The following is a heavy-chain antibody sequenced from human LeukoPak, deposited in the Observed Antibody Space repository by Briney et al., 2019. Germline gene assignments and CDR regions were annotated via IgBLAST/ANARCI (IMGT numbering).Heavy chain of an antibody. CDR2: ISGSGGST. Sequence: GGSLRLSCAASGFTFSSYAMSWVRQAPGKGLEWVSAISGSGGSTYYADSVKGRFTISRDNSKNTLYLQMNSLRAEDTAVYYCARASKLKTYYDFWSGYYVFDYWGQGTLVTVSS. J-gene: IGHJ4*02. V-gene: IGHV3-23*01. D-gene: IGHD3-3*01. CDR1: GFTFSSYA. CDR3: ARASKLKTYYDFWSGYYVFDY.